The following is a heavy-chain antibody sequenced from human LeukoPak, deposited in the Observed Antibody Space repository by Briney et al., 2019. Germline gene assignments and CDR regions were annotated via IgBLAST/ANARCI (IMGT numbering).Heavy chain of an antibody. D-gene: IGHD6-13*01. V-gene: IGHV3-43*02. J-gene: IGHJ5*02. CDR2: ISGDGGST. Sequence: GGSLRLSCAASGFTFDDYAMHWVRQAPGKGLEWVSLISGDGGSTYYADSVKGRFTISRDNSKNSLYLQMNSLRTEDTALYYCAKDTSIEAPIAAADIWFDPWGQGTLVTVSS. CDR3: AKDTSIEAPIAAADIWFDP. CDR1: GFTFDDYA.